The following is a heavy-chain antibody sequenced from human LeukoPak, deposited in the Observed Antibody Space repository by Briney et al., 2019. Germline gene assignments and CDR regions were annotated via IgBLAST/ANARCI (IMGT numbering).Heavy chain of an antibody. CDR1: GGSINTSSYQ. D-gene: IGHD3-16*01. CDR2: IYYSGSS. V-gene: IGHV4-39*01. CDR3: AIHLIHHDAFDI. J-gene: IGHJ3*02. Sequence: SETLSLTGTVSGGSINTSSYQWAWILQPPRKGLEWIGSIYYSGSSYYNPSLKSRVAISVDMSKNQFSLRLSSVTAADTAVYYYAIHLIHHDAFDIWGQGTMLTVSS.